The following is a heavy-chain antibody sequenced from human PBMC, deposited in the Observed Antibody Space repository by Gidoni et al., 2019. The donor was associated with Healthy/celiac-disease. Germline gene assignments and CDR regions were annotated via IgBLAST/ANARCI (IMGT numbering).Heavy chain of an antibody. CDR3: ARGRWGYSDGSEYFQH. Sequence: QVQLQQWGAGLFNPSDTLSLTCAFYGCSFSGYYWSWIRQPPGKGLEWIGEINHSGSTNYKPYLKSRVTISVDTSKNQFSLKLSSVTAADTAVYYCARGRWGYSDGSEYFQHWGQGTLVTVSS. V-gene: IGHV4-34*01. CDR2: INHSGST. CDR1: GCSFSGYY. D-gene: IGHD5-18*01. J-gene: IGHJ1*01.